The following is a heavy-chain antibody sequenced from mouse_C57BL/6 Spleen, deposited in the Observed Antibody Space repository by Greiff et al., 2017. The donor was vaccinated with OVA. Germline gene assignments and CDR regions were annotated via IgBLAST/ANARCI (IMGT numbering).Heavy chain of an antibody. CDR3: TREGWERYFDY. CDR2: IDPETGGT. J-gene: IGHJ2*01. CDR1: GYTFTDYE. D-gene: IGHD3-3*01. V-gene: IGHV1-15*01. Sequence: QVQLQQSGAELVRPGASVTLSCKASGYTFTDYEMHWVKQTPVHGLEWIGAIDPETGGTAYNQKFKGKAILTADKSSSTAYMELRSLTSEDSAVYYCTREGWERYFDYWGQGTTLTVSS.